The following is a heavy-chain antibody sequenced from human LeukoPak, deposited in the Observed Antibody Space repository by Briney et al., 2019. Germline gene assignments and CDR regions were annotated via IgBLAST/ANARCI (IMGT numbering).Heavy chain of an antibody. Sequence: PGGSLRLSCAASGFTVSSNYMSWVRQAAGKGRGWVSVIYSGGSTYYADCVKGRFTISRDNSKNTLYLQMNSLRAEDTAVYYCARGAGDDFWSGYFYYYYYMGVWGKGTTVTVSS. CDR2: IYSGGST. V-gene: IGHV3-66*02. D-gene: IGHD3-3*01. J-gene: IGHJ6*03. CDR1: GFTVSSNY. CDR3: ARGAGDDFWSGYFYYYYYMGV.